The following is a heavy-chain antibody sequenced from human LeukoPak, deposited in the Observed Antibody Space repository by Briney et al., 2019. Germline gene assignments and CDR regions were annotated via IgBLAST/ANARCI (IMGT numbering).Heavy chain of an antibody. J-gene: IGHJ4*02. CDR1: GFTFDNFV. CDR2: ISWDSGTI. Sequence: PGGSLRLSCAGSGFTFDNFVMHWVRQAPGKGLEWVSGISWDSGTIDYAHSVKGRFTISRDNAKNSLYLQMNNLRADDTAVYYCLKDTLNWGQGTLVTVSS. CDR3: LKDTLN. V-gene: IGHV3-9*01.